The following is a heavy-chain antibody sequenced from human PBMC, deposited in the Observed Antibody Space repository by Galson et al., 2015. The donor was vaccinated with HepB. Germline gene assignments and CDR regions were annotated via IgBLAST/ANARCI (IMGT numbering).Heavy chain of an antibody. D-gene: IGHD5-18*01. Sequence: SLRLSCAASGFTFSSYAMHWVRQAPGKGLEWVAVISYDGSNKYYADSVKGRFTTSRDNSKNTLYLQMNSLRAEDTAVYYCARDATGDSYGLFDYWGQGTLVTVSS. V-gene: IGHV3-30-3*01. CDR3: ARDATGDSYGLFDY. CDR1: GFTFSSYA. J-gene: IGHJ4*02. CDR2: ISYDGSNK.